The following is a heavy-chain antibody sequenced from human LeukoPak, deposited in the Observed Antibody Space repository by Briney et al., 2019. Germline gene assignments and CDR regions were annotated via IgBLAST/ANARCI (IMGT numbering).Heavy chain of an antibody. D-gene: IGHD3-22*01. CDR2: INPNNGGT. CDR1: GYTFTGYY. CDR3: ARGGPQYYYDSSGYYGY. V-gene: IGHV1-2*02. Sequence: GASVKVSCKASGYTFTGYYMHWVRQAPGQGLEWMGWINPNNGGTNYAQKFQGRVTMTRDTSISTDYMELSMLRSDDTAVYYCARGGPQYYYDSSGYYGYWGQGTLVTVSS. J-gene: IGHJ4*02.